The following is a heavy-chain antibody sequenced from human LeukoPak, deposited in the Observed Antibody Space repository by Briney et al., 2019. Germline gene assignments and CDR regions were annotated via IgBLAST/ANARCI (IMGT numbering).Heavy chain of an antibody. CDR3: AKDRRTGVVVTGDFQH. D-gene: IGHD2-21*02. Sequence: GGSLRLSCAASGFTFSSYSMNWVRQAPGKGLEWVSSISSSSSYIYHADSVEGRFTISRDNAKNSLYLQMNSLRAEDTAVYYCAKDRRTGVVVTGDFQHWGQGTLVTVSS. V-gene: IGHV3-21*01. J-gene: IGHJ1*01. CDR1: GFTFSSYS. CDR2: ISSSSSYI.